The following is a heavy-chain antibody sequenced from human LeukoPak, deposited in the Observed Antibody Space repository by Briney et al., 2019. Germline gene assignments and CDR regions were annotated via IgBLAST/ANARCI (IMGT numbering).Heavy chain of an antibody. J-gene: IGHJ5*02. CDR3: ARSGGSNYNWFDP. D-gene: IGHD2-15*01. Sequence: SETLSLTCTDSGGSISSYHWSWIRQPPGKGLEWIGYIYYSGSTNYNHSLKSRVTISVDTSKNQVSLKLSSVTAADTAVYYCARSGGSNYNWFDPWGQGTLVTVSS. CDR1: GGSISSYH. V-gene: IGHV4-59*08. CDR2: IYYSGST.